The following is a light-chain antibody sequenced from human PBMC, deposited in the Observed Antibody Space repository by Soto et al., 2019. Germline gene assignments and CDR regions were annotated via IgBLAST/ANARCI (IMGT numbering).Light chain of an antibody. Sequence: DIQMTQSPSTLSASVGDRVTITCRASQSISSSLAWYQQKPGKAPNLLIYKASSLGSGVPSRFSGSGSGTEFTLTISNLQPDDFATYYCQQYDNYPYTFGQGTKVEIK. CDR1: QSISSS. V-gene: IGKV1-5*03. CDR3: QQYDNYPYT. J-gene: IGKJ2*01. CDR2: KAS.